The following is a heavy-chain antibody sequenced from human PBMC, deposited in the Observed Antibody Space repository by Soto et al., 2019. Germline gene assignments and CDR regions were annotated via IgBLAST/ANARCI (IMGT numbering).Heavy chain of an antibody. CDR3: ARGFTGKRPIFNY. J-gene: IGHJ4*02. Sequence: GGSLRLSCAASGFTFSSYWMSWVRQAPGKGLEWVANIKQDGSEKYYVDSVKGRFTISRDNAKNSLYLQMNSLRAEDTAVYYCARGFTGKRPIFNYWGQGTLVTVSS. CDR2: IKQDGSEK. D-gene: IGHD4-4*01. V-gene: IGHV3-7*04. CDR1: GFTFSSYW.